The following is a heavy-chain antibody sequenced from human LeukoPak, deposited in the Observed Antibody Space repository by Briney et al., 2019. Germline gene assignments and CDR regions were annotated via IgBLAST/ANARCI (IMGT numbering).Heavy chain of an antibody. CDR1: GGTFSSYA. V-gene: IGHV1-2*02. J-gene: IGHJ4*02. D-gene: IGHD3-10*01. CDR2: INPNSGGT. CDR3: ARAPPRNYYGSGSYYKTDFDY. Sequence: ASVKVSCEASGGTFSSYAISWVRQAPGQGPEWMGWINPNSGGTNYAQKFQGRVTMTRDTSISTAYMELSRLRSDDTAVYYCARAPPRNYYGSGSYYKTDFDYWGQGTLVTVSS.